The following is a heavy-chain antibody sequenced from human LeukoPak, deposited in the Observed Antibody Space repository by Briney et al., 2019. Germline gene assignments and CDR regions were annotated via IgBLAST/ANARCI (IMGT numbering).Heavy chain of an antibody. CDR3: ARDSGGDYYYYYGMDV. CDR2: INTSGGST. CDR1: GYSFTVSF. D-gene: IGHD5-12*01. J-gene: IGHJ6*04. Sequence: ASVKVSCKASGYSFTVSFMQWVRQAPGQGLEWMGIINTSGGSTSYAQKFQGRVNMTRDTSTSTVYMELSSLRSEDTAVYYCARDSGGDYYYYYGMDVWGKGTTVTVSS. V-gene: IGHV1-46*01.